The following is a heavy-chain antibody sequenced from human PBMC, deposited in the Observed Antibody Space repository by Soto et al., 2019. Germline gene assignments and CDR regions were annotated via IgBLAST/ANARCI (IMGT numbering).Heavy chain of an antibody. Sequence: SQTLSLICAISGDSVSTISATCNWIRQSPSRGLEWLGRTYYRSKWYSDYAVFVKSRITINPDTSKNQFSLQLDSVTPEDTAVYYCARGIAAAGGWFDPWGQGSLVTVS. CDR1: GDSVSTISAT. CDR3: ARGIAAAGGWFDP. J-gene: IGHJ5*02. CDR2: TYYRSKWYS. V-gene: IGHV6-1*01. D-gene: IGHD6-13*01.